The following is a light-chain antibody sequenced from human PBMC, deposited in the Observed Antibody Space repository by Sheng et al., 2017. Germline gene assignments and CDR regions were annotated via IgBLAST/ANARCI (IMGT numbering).Light chain of an antibody. CDR3: QVWDSNSYHEV. J-gene: IGLJ3*02. Sequence: SYVLTQPPSVSVAPGQTARDSLWGNDIGEKSVHWYQQRPGLPLWSSSMMITSGPQGSLSDSLAPKSGNTATLTITRVDAGDEADYYCQVWDSNSYHEVFGGGTKVTVL. V-gene: IGLV3-21*02. CDR2: MIT. CDR1: DIGEKS.